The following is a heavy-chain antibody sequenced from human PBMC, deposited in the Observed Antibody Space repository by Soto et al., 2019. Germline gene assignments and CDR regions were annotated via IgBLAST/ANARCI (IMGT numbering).Heavy chain of an antibody. CDR1: GLSISSGDW. Sequence: QVQLQESGPGLVRPSGTVSLTCAVSGLSISSGDWWSWVRQPPGKGLEWIGEIHHSGSTNYNPSLKSRVAMSVVPSKYLFALTLTSVTAADTAFYYCARDQGSHPGEWGQGTLVSVSS. D-gene: IGHD6-13*01. V-gene: IGHV4-4*02. CDR2: IHHSGST. J-gene: IGHJ4*02. CDR3: ARDQGSHPGE.